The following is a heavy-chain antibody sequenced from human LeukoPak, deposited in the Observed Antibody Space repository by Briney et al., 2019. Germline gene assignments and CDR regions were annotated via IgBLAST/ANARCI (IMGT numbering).Heavy chain of an antibody. V-gene: IGHV4-34*01. CDR2: INHSGST. CDR3: ARHSGSPLFDY. CDR1: GGSFSGYY. D-gene: IGHD1-26*01. J-gene: IGHJ4*02. Sequence: SETLSLTCAVYGGSFSGYYWSWIRQPPGKGLEWIGEINHSGSTNYNPSLKSRVTISVDTSKNQFSLKLSSVTAADTAVYYCARHSGSPLFDYWGQGTLVTVSS.